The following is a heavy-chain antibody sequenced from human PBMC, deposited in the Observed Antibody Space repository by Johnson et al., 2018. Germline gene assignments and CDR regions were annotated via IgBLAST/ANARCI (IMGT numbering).Heavy chain of an antibody. CDR1: GFTFSSYG. CDR2: IWYDGSNK. J-gene: IGHJ6*02. Sequence: VQLVESGGGVVQXGRSLRLSCAASGFTFSSYGMHWVRQAPGKGLEWVAVIWYDGSNKYYADSVKGRFTISRDNSKNTLYLQMNSLRAEDTAVYYCASSNSYYDFWSGYYTRYYYYGMDVWGQGTTVTVSS. CDR3: ASSNSYYDFWSGYYTRYYYYGMDV. D-gene: IGHD3-3*01. V-gene: IGHV3-33*01.